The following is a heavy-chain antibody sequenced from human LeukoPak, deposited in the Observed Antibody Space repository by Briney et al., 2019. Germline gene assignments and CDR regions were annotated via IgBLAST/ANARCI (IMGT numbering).Heavy chain of an antibody. J-gene: IGHJ5*02. Sequence: ASVKVSCKASGYTFTSYYMHWVRQVPGQGLEWMGLINPTGGSTGYAQKFQGRVTMTRDMSTSTDYMELSSLRSEGTAIYYCARDNSVGDNAWWFDPWGQGTLVTVSS. CDR1: GYTFTSYY. CDR3: ARDNSVGDNAWWFDP. D-gene: IGHD1-26*01. CDR2: INPTGGST. V-gene: IGHV1-46*01.